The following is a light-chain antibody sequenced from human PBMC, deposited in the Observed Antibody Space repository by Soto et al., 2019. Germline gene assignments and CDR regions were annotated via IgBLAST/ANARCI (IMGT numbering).Light chain of an antibody. Sequence: QSALTQPASVSGSPGQSIAISCNGGTSDIGHYNSVAWYQQHPGKAPKLMIYEVTNRPSGVSNRFSGSKSGNTASLTISGLQAEDEADYHCSSYSTITTYVFGTGTKLTVL. CDR3: SSYSTITTYV. V-gene: IGLV2-14*01. CDR1: TSDIGHYNS. J-gene: IGLJ1*01. CDR2: EVT.